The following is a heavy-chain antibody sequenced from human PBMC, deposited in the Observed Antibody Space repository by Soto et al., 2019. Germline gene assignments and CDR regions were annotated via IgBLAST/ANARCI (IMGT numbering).Heavy chain of an antibody. V-gene: IGHV4-30-4*01. CDR1: GGSISSGDYY. D-gene: IGHD3-10*01. CDR3: ARVGAITMVRGVLDY. J-gene: IGHJ4*02. CDR2: IYYSGST. Sequence: PSETLSLTCTVSGGSISSGDYYWSWIRQPPGKGLEWIGYIYYSGSTYYNPSLKSRVTISVDTSKNQFSLKLSSVTAADTAVYYCARVGAITMVRGVLDYWGQGTLVTVPQ.